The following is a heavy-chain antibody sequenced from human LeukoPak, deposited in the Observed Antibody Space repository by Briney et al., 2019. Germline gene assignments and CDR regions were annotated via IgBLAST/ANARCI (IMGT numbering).Heavy chain of an antibody. Sequence: SETLSLTCAVYGGSFSGYYWSWIRQPPGKGLEWIGEINHSGSTNYNPSLKSRVTISVDTSKNQFSLKLSSVTAADTAVYYCARGRGGYSSSSYYFDYWGQGTLVTVSS. J-gene: IGHJ4*02. CDR1: GGSFSGYY. CDR2: INHSGST. D-gene: IGHD6-6*01. V-gene: IGHV4-34*01. CDR3: ARGRGGYSSSSYYFDY.